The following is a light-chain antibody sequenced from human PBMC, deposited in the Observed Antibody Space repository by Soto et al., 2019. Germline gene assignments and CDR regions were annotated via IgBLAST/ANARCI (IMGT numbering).Light chain of an antibody. CDR2: GNS. J-gene: IGLJ2*01. Sequence: QSVLTQPPSVSGAPGQRVTISCTGSSSNIGAGYDVHWYQQLPGTAPKLLIYGNSNRPSGVPERFSGAKSGTSASLAITGLQAEEEADYYCQSYAISLSGLVFGGGTKLTVL. CDR3: QSYAISLSGLV. V-gene: IGLV1-40*01. CDR1: SSNIGAGYD.